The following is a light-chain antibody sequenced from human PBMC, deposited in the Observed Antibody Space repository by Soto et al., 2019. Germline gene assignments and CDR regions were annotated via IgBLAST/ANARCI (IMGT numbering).Light chain of an antibody. CDR3: TSYTTSNTVV. CDR1: SSDVGSYDA. V-gene: IGLV2-18*02. Sequence: QAVVTQPPSVSGSPGQSVTISCSGTSSDVGSYDAVSWYQQSPGTAPELMIYGVNNRPSGVPNRFSGSKSGNTASLTVSGLQAEDEADYYCTSYTTSNTVVFGGGTKVTVL. CDR2: GVN. J-gene: IGLJ2*01.